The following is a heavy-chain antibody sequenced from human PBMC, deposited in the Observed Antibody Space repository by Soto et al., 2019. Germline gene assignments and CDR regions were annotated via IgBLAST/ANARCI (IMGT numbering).Heavy chain of an antibody. V-gene: IGHV4-34*01. D-gene: IGHD4-17*01. CDR2: INHSGST. CDR1: GGSFSGYY. J-gene: IGHJ3*02. CDR3: ARVSPQDYGDYDDAFDI. Sequence: ETLSLTCAVYGGSFSGYYWSWIRQPPGKGLEWIGEINHSGSTNYNPSLKSRVTISVDTSKNQFSLKLSSVTAADTAVYYCARVSPQDYGDYDDAFDIWGQGTMVTVSS.